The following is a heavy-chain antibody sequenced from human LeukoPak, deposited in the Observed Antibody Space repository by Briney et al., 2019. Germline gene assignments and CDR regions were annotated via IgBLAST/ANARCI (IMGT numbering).Heavy chain of an antibody. Sequence: PGGSLRLSCSAAALTSNTYGTHWVRQAPGKGLEWVVVIWYDGSNKYYADSVKGRFTISRDNSKNTLYLQMSSLRAEDTAVYSCARGSVYYGSGSGMDVWGQGTTVTVSS. D-gene: IGHD3-10*01. J-gene: IGHJ6*02. V-gene: IGHV3-33*01. CDR1: ALTSNTYG. CDR2: IWYDGSNK. CDR3: ARGSVYYGSGSGMDV.